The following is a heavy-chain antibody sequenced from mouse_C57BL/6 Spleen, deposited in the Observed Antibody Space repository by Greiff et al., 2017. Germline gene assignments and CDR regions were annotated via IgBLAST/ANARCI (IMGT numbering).Heavy chain of an antibody. CDR1: GFTFSDYY. J-gene: IGHJ1*03. CDR2: INYDGSST. Sequence: EVQLVESEGGLVQPGSSMKLSCTASGFTFSDYYMAWVRQVPEKGLEWVANINYDGSSTYYLDSLKSRFIISRDNAKNILYLQMSSLKSEDTATYYCAGEGVRRDWYFEVWGTGTTVTVAS. V-gene: IGHV5-16*01. D-gene: IGHD2-14*01. CDR3: AGEGVRRDWYFEV.